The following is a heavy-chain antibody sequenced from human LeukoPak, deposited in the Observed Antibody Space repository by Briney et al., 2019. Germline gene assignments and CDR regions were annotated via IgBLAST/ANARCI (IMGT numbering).Heavy chain of an antibody. CDR2: IYYSGST. D-gene: IGHD3-22*01. CDR1: GGSISSYY. V-gene: IGHV4-59*01. CDR3: ARENYDSSGYYYRPVWFDP. Sequence: SETLSLTCTVSGGSISSYYWSWIRQPPGKGLEWIGYIYYSGSTNYNPSLKSRVTISVDTSKNQSSLKLSSVTAADTAVYYCARENYDSSGYYYRPVWFDPWGQGTLVTVSS. J-gene: IGHJ5*02.